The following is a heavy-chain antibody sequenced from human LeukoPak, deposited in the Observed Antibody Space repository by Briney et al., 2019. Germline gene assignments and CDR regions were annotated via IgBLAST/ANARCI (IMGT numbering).Heavy chain of an antibody. CDR2: IKNDGSEK. CDR3: ARVGTAEGTLEDY. D-gene: IGHD6-13*01. CDR1: GFTFTTYW. J-gene: IGHJ4*02. Sequence: GGSLRLSCVASGFTFTTYWMSWLRQPPGKGLEWVANIKNDGSEKYYVDSVKGRFTISRDNAKNSLYLEMNSLRAEDTALYYCARVGTAEGTLEDYWGQGTLVTVSS. V-gene: IGHV3-7*01.